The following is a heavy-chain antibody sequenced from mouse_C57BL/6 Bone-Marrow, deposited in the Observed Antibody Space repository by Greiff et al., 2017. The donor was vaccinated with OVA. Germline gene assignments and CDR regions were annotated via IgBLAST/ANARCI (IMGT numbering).Heavy chain of an antibody. Sequence: EVQLQQSGAELVRPGASVKLSCTASGFTIKDDYIPWVKQRPDQGLEWIGWIDPENGDTEYASKFQGNATITADTSSNTAYLQLSSLTSEDTADYYCTSYGNFDDWGQGTTSTVSS. CDR3: TSYGNFDD. J-gene: IGHJ2*01. CDR2: IDPENGDT. V-gene: IGHV14-4*01. CDR1: GFTIKDDY. D-gene: IGHD2-1*01.